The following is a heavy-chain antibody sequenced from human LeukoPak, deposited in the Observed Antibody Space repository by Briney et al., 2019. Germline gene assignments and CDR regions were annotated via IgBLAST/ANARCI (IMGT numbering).Heavy chain of an antibody. CDR3: ARVPRTGYSYGYSYYYGMDV. J-gene: IGHJ6*02. D-gene: IGHD5-18*01. V-gene: IGHV4-34*01. Sequence: KPSETLSLTCAVYGGSFSGYYWSWIRQPPGKGLEWIGEINHSGSTNYNPSLKSRVTISVDTSKNQFSLKLSSVTDADTAVYYCARVPRTGYSYGYSYYYGMDVWGQGTTVTVSS. CDR1: GGSFSGYY. CDR2: INHSGST.